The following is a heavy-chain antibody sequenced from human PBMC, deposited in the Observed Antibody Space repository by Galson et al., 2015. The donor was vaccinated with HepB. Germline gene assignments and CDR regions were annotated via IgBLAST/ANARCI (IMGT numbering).Heavy chain of an antibody. CDR1: GFTFRTFG. J-gene: IGHJ4*02. CDR2: ISYDRSNK. Sequence: SLRLSCAVSGFTFRTFGMHWVRQAPGKGLEWVAVISYDRSNKFYADSVKGRFTISRDNSKNTLFLQLNSLRSEDTAIYYCAKDFESRANYGDSFGTWGQGTLVTVSS. CDR3: AKDFESRANYGDSFGT. D-gene: IGHD4-17*01. V-gene: IGHV3-30*18.